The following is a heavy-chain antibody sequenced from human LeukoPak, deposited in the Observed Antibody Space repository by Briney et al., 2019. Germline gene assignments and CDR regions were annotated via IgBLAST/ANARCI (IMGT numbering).Heavy chain of an antibody. D-gene: IGHD3-22*01. CDR2: ISYDGSNK. J-gene: IGHJ4*02. V-gene: IGHV3-30*18. Sequence: GGSLRLSCVVSGFTFSSYGMHWVRQAPGKGLEWVAVISYDGSNKYYADSVKGRFTISRDNCKNTLYLQMNSLRAEDTAVYYCAKRGYYYDSSGYYSRTYFDYWGQGTLVIVSS. CDR1: GFTFSSYG. CDR3: AKRGYYYDSSGYYSRTYFDY.